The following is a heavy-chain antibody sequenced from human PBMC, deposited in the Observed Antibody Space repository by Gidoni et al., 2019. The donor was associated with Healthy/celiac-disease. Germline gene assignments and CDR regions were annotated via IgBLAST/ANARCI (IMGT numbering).Heavy chain of an antibody. D-gene: IGHD6-13*01. Sequence: QVQLVEAGGGEVQPGRSLRLSCAASGFTFSSYAMHWVRQAPGKGLEWVAVISYAGSNKYYAASVKGRFPISRDNSKNTLYLQMNRLRAEDTAVYYCAREGGEAAALYYWGQGTLVTVSS. CDR3: AREGGEAAALYY. J-gene: IGHJ4*02. V-gene: IGHV3-30*04. CDR1: GFTFSSYA. CDR2: ISYAGSNK.